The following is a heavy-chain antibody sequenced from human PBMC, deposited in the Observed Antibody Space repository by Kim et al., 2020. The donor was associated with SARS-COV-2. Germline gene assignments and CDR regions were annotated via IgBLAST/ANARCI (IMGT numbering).Heavy chain of an antibody. V-gene: IGHV1-2*06. D-gene: IGHD1-26*01. Sequence: ASVKVSCKASGYTFTAYYMHWVRQAPGQGLEWMGRINPNSGGTNYAQKFQGRVTMTTDTSTGTAYVGLSSLRSDDTAVYYCARVPIVGPTGDFDYWGQGTLVTVSS. CDR2: INPNSGGT. CDR3: ARVPIVGPTGDFDY. J-gene: IGHJ4*02. CDR1: GYTFTAYY.